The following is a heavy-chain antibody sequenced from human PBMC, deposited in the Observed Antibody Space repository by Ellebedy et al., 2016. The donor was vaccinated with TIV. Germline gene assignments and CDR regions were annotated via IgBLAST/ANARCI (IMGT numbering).Heavy chain of an antibody. J-gene: IGHJ6*03. D-gene: IGHD3-16*01. Sequence: SVKVSXXASGGTFISYAISWVRQAPGQGLEWMGGIIPIFGTANYAQKFQGRVTITADESTSTAYMELSSLRSEDTAVYYCARGTYDYVWGSGRYQYYYMDVWGKGTTVTVSS. CDR2: IIPIFGTA. CDR1: GGTFISYA. CDR3: ARGTYDYVWGSGRYQYYYMDV. V-gene: IGHV1-69*13.